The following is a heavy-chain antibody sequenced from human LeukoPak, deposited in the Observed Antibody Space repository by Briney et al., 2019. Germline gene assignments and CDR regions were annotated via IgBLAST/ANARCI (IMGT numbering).Heavy chain of an antibody. Sequence: GGSLRLSCAASGFTFSTYWMSWVRQAPGKGLEWVANINHDGRKKCYVDSVKGRFTISRDNAKNLLYLQMNSLRPEDTAVYYCATVTSYRVDYWGQGTLVTVSS. CDR1: GFTFSTYW. V-gene: IGHV3-7*01. D-gene: IGHD1-1*01. CDR3: ATVTSYRVDY. J-gene: IGHJ4*02. CDR2: INHDGRKK.